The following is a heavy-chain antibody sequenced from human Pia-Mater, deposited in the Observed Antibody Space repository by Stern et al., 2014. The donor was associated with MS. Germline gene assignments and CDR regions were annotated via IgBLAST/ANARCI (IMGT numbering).Heavy chain of an antibody. CDR2: INPSDGSK. CDR1: GYTFTTYY. J-gene: IGHJ5*02. D-gene: IGHD3-9*01. V-gene: IGHV1-46*01. CDR3: AKDYHDSAIWEYNWLDP. Sequence: VQLEESGAEVKKPGASVNVSCEASGYTFTTYYIHWVRQAPGQGLEWMGIINPSDGSKTYAQKFQGRVTLTRDTCTTTVYMKLNSLRSDDTAIYYCAKDYHDSAIWEYNWLDPWGQGTLVTVSS.